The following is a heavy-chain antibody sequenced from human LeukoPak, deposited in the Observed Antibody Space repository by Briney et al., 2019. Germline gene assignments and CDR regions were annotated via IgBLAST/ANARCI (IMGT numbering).Heavy chain of an antibody. CDR3: ARVGDWNDLVY. J-gene: IGHJ4*02. CDR1: GGSISSGGYS. D-gene: IGHD1-1*01. CDR2: IYQSGST. V-gene: IGHV4-30-2*02. Sequence: SQTLSLTCAVSGGSISSGGYSWSWIRQPPGKGLEWIGYIYQSGSTNYNPSLKSRVTISVDTSKNQFSLKLSSVTAADTAVYYCARVGDWNDLVYWGQGTLVTVSS.